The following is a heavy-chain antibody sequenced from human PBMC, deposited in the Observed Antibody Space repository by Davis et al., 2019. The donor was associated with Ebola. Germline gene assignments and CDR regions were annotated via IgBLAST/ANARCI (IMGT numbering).Heavy chain of an antibody. D-gene: IGHD6-19*01. CDR1: GYSISSGYY. CDR3: ARRLAVAGTHWYFDL. V-gene: IGHV4-38-2*02. J-gene: IGHJ2*01. CDR2: IHHSGRAT. Sequence: MPSETLSLTCIVSGYSISSGYYWGWIRQPPGKGLEWIGSIHHSGRATNYNPSLRSRVTISVDTSKNQFSLKLSSVIAADTAVYYCARRLAVAGTHWYFDLWGRGTLVTVSS.